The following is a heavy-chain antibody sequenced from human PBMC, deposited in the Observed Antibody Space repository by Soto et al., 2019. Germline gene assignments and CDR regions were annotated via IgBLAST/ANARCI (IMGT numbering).Heavy chain of an antibody. D-gene: IGHD6-6*01. J-gene: IGHJ4*02. Sequence: EVQLVESGGGLVQPGGSLRLSCAASGFTFNRYWMGWVRQAPGKGPEWLANIKQDGSERYYVDSVKGRFTISRDNVKNSVYLQMNSLRAEDTAVYYCTRTISALPGDDSWGQGTLVTVSS. CDR3: TRTISALPGDDS. V-gene: IGHV3-7*01. CDR2: IKQDGSER. CDR1: GFTFNRYW.